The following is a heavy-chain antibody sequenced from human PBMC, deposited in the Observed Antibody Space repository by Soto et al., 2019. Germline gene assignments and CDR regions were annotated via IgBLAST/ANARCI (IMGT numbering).Heavy chain of an antibody. J-gene: IGHJ5*02. D-gene: IGHD1-1*01. Sequence: GESLKISCKASGYIFTSSWIGWVRQMPGKGPEWMGIIYPGDSDTRYSPSSQGQVTFSVDKSISTAYLQWSSLKASDTAMYFCARQGGTGWFDHWGQGTLVTVSS. CDR2: IYPGDSDT. CDR1: GYIFTSSW. V-gene: IGHV5-51*01. CDR3: ARQGGTGWFDH.